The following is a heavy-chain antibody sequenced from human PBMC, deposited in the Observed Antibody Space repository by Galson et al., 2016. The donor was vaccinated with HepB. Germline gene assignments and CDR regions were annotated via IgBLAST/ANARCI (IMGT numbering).Heavy chain of an antibody. D-gene: IGHD3-3*01. J-gene: IGHJ5*02. CDR3: ARSSFGVSNP. CDR2: NSAANGNT. Sequence: SVKVSCKASGYAYTSYGINWLRQAPGQGPEWMGWNSAANGNTLYAPKFQGRVTLTTDTSTSTAYMELTSLKSDDTAVYYCARSSFGVSNPWGQRTLVTVSS. CDR1: GYAYTSYG. V-gene: IGHV1-18*01.